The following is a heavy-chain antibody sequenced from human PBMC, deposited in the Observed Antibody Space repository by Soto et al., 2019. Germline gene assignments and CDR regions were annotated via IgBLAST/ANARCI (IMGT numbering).Heavy chain of an antibody. D-gene: IGHD3-22*01. CDR1: GFTFSNAW. V-gene: IGHV3-15*07. J-gene: IGHJ4*01. Sequence: EVQLVESGGGLVQPGGSLRLSCAASGFTFSNAWINWVRQAPGKGLEWVGRIKSKTDGGTTDFAATVKGRFAISRDDSKNIAYMQMNSLKIEDTAVYYCSTDSYSDMTVVRLDNWGHGTLVTVSS. CDR2: IKSKTDGGTT. CDR3: STDSYSDMTVVRLDN.